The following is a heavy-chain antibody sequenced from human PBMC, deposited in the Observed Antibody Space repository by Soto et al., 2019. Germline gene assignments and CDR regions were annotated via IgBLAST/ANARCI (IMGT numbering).Heavy chain of an antibody. CDR3: ATENFTADQFDSTGYWPFHR. J-gene: IGHJ1*01. Sequence: QVQLVQSAPEVKKPGSSVKVSCKASGGSFSDYAISWVRQAPGQGLEWMGGIVPKFSTANYAQKFQGRVTITAERSTTTVYLGLGSLTSEDTAVYFCATENFTADQFDSTGYWPFHRWGQGTLVSV. D-gene: IGHD3-22*01. V-gene: IGHV1-69*06. CDR2: IVPKFSTA. CDR1: GGSFSDYA.